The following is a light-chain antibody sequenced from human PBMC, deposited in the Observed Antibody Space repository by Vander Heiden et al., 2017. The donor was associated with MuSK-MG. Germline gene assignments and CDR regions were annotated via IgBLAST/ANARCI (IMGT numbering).Light chain of an antibody. CDR1: QNINKW. V-gene: IGKV1-5*03. Sequence: DIQMTQSPSTLSASVGDRVIITCRASQNINKWLAWYQQKPGKAPNLLIYEASALDTGGPSRFSGSGSGTEFNLTISSLRSEDFATYYCQNYNALFGGGTKVENK. CDR3: QNYNAL. CDR2: EAS. J-gene: IGKJ4*01.